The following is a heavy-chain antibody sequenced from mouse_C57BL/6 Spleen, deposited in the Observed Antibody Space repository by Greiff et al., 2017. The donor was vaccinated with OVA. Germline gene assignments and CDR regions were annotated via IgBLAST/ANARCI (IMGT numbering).Heavy chain of an antibody. D-gene: IGHD2-3*01. CDR1: GYTFTDYY. Sequence: EVQLQQSGPVLVKPGASVKMSCKASGYTFTDYYMNWVKQSHGKSLEWIGVINPYNGGTSYNQKFKGKATLTVDKSSSTAYMELNSLTSEDSAVYYCARSGDGYYGGAMDYWGQGTSVTVSS. V-gene: IGHV1-19*01. CDR3: ARSGDGYYGGAMDY. CDR2: INPYNGGT. J-gene: IGHJ4*01.